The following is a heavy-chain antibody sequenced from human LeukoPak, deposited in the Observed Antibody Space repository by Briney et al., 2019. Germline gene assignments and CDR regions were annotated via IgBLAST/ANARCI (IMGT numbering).Heavy chain of an antibody. CDR1: EFTFSSYS. D-gene: IGHD6-19*01. J-gene: IGHJ5*02. CDR2: ISSSSSYI. V-gene: IGHV3-21*01. CDR3: ARLGVAGFRRGGWFDP. Sequence: GGSLRLSCAASEFTFSSYSMNWVRQAPGKGLEWVSSISSSSSYIYYADSVKGRFTISRDNAKNSLYLQMNSLRAEDTAVYYCARLGVAGFRRGGWFDPWGQGTLVTVSS.